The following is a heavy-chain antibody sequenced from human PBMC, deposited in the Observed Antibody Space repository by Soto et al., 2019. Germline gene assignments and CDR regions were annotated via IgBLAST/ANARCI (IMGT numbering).Heavy chain of an antibody. CDR3: ARGPPYSKSYYNVRRYRFDP. Sequence: QVQLQQWGAGLLKPSETLSLTCAVSGGSYSDYYWTWVRQPPGKGLEWIGEINHSGRTNYNPSLKGRVTISEDTSKNQFSLKLTSVTAADTAVYYCARGPPYSKSYYNVRRYRFDPWGQGTLVTVSS. CDR1: GGSYSDYY. D-gene: IGHD3-10*01. J-gene: IGHJ5*02. V-gene: IGHV4-34*01. CDR2: INHSGRT.